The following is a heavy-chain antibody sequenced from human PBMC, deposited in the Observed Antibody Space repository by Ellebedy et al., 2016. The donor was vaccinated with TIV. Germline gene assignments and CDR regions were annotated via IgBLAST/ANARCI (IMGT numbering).Heavy chain of an antibody. J-gene: IGHJ5*02. Sequence: PGGSLRLSCAASGFIFSGYWMHWVRQAPGKGLEWVSGISVNTADTGYADSVKGRFTISRDNAKNSLYLQMSSLRTEDTALYYCAKDRNPYSNSWMFDPWGQGTLVTVSS. CDR3: AKDRNPYSNSWMFDP. CDR2: ISVNTADT. V-gene: IGHV3-9*01. CDR1: GFIFSGYW. D-gene: IGHD6-6*01.